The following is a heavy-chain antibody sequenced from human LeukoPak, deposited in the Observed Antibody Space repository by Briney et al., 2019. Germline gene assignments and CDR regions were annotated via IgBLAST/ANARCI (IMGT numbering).Heavy chain of an antibody. V-gene: IGHV4-61*02. CDR2: IYTSGST. CDR1: GGSISSGSYY. CDR3: ARDRGGSYSVFDS. Sequence: SQTLSLTCTVSGGSISSGSYYWSWIRQPAGRGLEWIGRIYTSGSTNYNPSLKSRVTISVDTSKNQFSLKLSSVTAADTAVYYCARDRGGSYSVFDSWGQGTLVTVSS. D-gene: IGHD1-26*01. J-gene: IGHJ5*01.